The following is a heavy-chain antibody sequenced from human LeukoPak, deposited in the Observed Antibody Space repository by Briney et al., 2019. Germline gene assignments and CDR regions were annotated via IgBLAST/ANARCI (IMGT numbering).Heavy chain of an antibody. V-gene: IGHV4-59*12. Sequence: SETLSHTCTVSGGSISSYYWSWIRQPPGKGLEWIGYIYYSGSTNYNPSLKSRFTISADTSKNQFSLTLTSVTAADTAVYYCARDRSVGVLPAPPFDFWGQGTLVTVSS. J-gene: IGHJ4*02. CDR1: GGSISSYY. CDR2: IYYSGST. CDR3: ARDRSVGVLPAPPFDF. D-gene: IGHD6-6*01.